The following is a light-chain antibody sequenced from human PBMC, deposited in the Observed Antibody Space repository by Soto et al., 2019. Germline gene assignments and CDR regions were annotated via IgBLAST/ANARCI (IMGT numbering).Light chain of an antibody. V-gene: IGLV3-21*04. Sequence: SYELTQPPSVSVAPGKTARITCGGNNIGGKSVHWYQQKPGQAPVLVIYYDSDRPTGIPERFTGSNSGNTATLTISRVEAGYEADYYCQVWDSSSDHPVVFGGGTQLTVL. CDR1: NIGGKS. J-gene: IGLJ2*01. CDR2: YDS. CDR3: QVWDSSSDHPVV.